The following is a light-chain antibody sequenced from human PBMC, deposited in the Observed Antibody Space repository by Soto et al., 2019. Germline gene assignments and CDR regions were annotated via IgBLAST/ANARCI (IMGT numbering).Light chain of an antibody. CDR1: QGISSY. Sequence: DIQLTQSPSFLSASVGDRVTITCRASQGISSYLAWYQQKPGKAPKLLNYAASILQSGVPSRFSGSGSGTEFTLTISSLQPEDFATYYCQQLNSYPRTFGRGTEVEIK. CDR2: AAS. J-gene: IGKJ1*01. V-gene: IGKV1-9*01. CDR3: QQLNSYPRT.